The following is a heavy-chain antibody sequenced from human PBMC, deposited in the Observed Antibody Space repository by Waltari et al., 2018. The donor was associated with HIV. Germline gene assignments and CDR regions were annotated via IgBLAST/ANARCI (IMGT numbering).Heavy chain of an antibody. Sequence: QVQLQESGPGLVKPSNTLSLNCAVPGSSLSASSYWVWIRQTPEKGLEWIGTFHSNGGIYFTPSLKSRVALSLDPSRNPFSPKLTSATAADTALYYCAGHRAFHIGLILYAGSFDAWGQGVLVTVSS. CDR1: GSSLSASSY. D-gene: IGHD2-8*01. V-gene: IGHV4-38-2*01. CDR2: FHSNGGI. CDR3: AGHRAFHIGLILYAGSFDA. J-gene: IGHJ5*02.